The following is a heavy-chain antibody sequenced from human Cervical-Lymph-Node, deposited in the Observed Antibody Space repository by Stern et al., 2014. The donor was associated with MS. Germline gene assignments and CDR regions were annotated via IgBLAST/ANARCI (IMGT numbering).Heavy chain of an antibody. V-gene: IGHV1-69*01. CDR1: GDPSKNDP. J-gene: IGHJ4*02. CDR2: IIPILVTP. Sequence: VQLVQSGAEVKKPGSSVKVSCKSSGDPSKNDPISWVRQAPGQGLEWMGGIIPILVTPNYAQKFQGRVTITADGSRGTVYMEISSLRSEDTAVYYCARQDAVAGLDYWGKGTLVTVSS. CDR3: ARQDAVAGLDY. D-gene: IGHD6-19*01.